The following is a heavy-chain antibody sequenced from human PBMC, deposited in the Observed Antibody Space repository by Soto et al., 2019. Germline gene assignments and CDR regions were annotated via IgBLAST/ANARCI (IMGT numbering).Heavy chain of an antibody. V-gene: IGHV4-59*01. D-gene: IGHD1-7*01. CDR1: GGSISSYY. CDR2: IYYSGST. J-gene: IGHJ3*02. CDR3: AREGAELCAFDI. Sequence: SETLSLTCTVSGGSISSYYWSWIRQPPGKGLEWIGYIYYSGSTNYNPSLKGRVTISVDTSKNQFSLKLSSVTAADTAVYYCAREGAELCAFDILGQGTMVTVSS.